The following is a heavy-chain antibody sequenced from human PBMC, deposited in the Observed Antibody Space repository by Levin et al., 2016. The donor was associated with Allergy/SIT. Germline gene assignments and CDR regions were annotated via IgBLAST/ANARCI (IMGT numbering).Heavy chain of an antibody. D-gene: IGHD3-16*02. Sequence: ASVKVSCKASGYTFTGYYMHWVRQAPGQGLEWMGWINPNSGGTNYAQKFQGWVTMTRDTSISTAYMELSRLRSDDTAVYYCARDPLRYDYVWGSDRWFDPWGQGTLVTVSS. CDR2: INPNSGGT. J-gene: IGHJ5*02. CDR3: ARDPLRYDYVWGSDRWFDP. V-gene: IGHV1-2*04. CDR1: GYTFTGYY.